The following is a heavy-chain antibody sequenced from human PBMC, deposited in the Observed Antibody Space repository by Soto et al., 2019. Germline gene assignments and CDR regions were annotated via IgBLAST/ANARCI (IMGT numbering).Heavy chain of an antibody. Sequence: QVQLQESGPGLVKPSETLSLTCTVSGGSISSYYWSWIRQPPGKGLEWIGYIYYSGSTNYNPSLKSRVTISVDTSKNQFSLKLSSVTAADTAVYYCARGDFLIDYWGQGTLVTVSS. D-gene: IGHD2-21*02. CDR1: GGSISSYY. V-gene: IGHV4-59*01. CDR2: IYYSGST. J-gene: IGHJ4*02. CDR3: ARGDFLIDY.